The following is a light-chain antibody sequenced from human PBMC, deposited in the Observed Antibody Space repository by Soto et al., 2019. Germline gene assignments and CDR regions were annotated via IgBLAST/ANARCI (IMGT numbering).Light chain of an antibody. Sequence: EIVLTQSPGTLSLPPGERATLSCRASQSVRSSYLAWYQQKFGQAPRLLIYGASSRATGIPDRFSGSGSGTDFTHTISRLEPEDFAVYYCQQYGSSSLTFGQGTKVEIK. CDR3: QQYGSSSLT. CDR2: GAS. CDR1: QSVRSSY. J-gene: IGKJ1*01. V-gene: IGKV3-20*01.